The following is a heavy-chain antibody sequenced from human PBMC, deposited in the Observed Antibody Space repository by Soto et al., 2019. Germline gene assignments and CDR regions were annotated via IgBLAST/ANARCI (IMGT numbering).Heavy chain of an antibody. V-gene: IGHV3-23*01. CDR1: GFTFGGYA. CDR3: ARQDIVVVPAYYGMDV. Sequence: GGSLRLSCAASGFTFGGYAMSWVRQAPGKGLEWVSAISGRGVSTYYADSVKGRFTISRDNSKNTLYLQMNSLRAEDTAVYYCARQDIVVVPAYYGMDVWGQGTTVTVSS. CDR2: ISGRGVST. D-gene: IGHD2-2*01. J-gene: IGHJ6*02.